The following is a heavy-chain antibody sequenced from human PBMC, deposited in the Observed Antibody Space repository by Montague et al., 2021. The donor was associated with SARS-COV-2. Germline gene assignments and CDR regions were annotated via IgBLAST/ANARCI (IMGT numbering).Heavy chain of an antibody. V-gene: IGHV4-39*07. CDR2: IYYSGST. CDR3: ARDPSRQPLLYPIGDYYYGMDV. CDR1: GGSISSSGYY. Sequence: SETLSLTCTVSGGSISSSGYYWGWIRQAPGKGLEWIGSIYYSGSTYYNPSLKSRVTISVDTSKNQFSLKLSSVTAADTAVYYCARDPSRQPLLYPIGDYYYGMDVWGQGTTVTVSS. J-gene: IGHJ6*02. D-gene: IGHD2-2*02.